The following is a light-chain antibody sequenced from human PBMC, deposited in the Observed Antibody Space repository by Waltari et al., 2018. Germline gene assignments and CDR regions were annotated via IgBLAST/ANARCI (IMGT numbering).Light chain of an antibody. Sequence: SYELTQPPSVSVSPGQTASITCSGDKVGDKYACWYQQKPGQSPVLVIYQDSKRPSGIPERFSGSNSGNTATLTISSLEPEDFAVYYCQQRGNWPPWTFGQGTK. CDR3: QQRGNWPPWT. CDR1: KVGDKY. V-gene: IGLV3-1*01. CDR2: QDS. J-gene: IGLJ3*02.